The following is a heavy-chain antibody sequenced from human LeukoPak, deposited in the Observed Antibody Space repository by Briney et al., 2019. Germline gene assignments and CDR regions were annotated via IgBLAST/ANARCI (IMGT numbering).Heavy chain of an antibody. J-gene: IGHJ6*03. CDR1: GYTFTSYY. CDR2: INPNSGGA. V-gene: IGHV1-2*02. Sequence: GASVKVSCKASGYTFTSYYMHWVRQAPGQGLEWMGIINPNSGGANYAQKFQGRVTMTRDTSISTAYMELSRLRSDDTAVYYCARLGYSSSWPDYYYYYYMDVWGKGTTVTISS. D-gene: IGHD6-13*01. CDR3: ARLGYSSSWPDYYYYYYMDV.